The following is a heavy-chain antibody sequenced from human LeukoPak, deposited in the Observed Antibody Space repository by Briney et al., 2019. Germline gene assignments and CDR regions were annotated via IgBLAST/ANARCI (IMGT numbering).Heavy chain of an antibody. D-gene: IGHD5-24*01. V-gene: IGHV3-23*01. CDR1: GFTFSSSA. Sequence: GGSLRLSCAASGFTFSSSAMSWVRQVPGKGLEWVSGMSASGGSTYYADSVRGRFTISRDNAKNSLYLKMNSLRVEDTAVYYCAKEGRSLQTYWGQGTLVTVSS. CDR3: AKEGRSLQTY. J-gene: IGHJ4*02. CDR2: MSASGGST.